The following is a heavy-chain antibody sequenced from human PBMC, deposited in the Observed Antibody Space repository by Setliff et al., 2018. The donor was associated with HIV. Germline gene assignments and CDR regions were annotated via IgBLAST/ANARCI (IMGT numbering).Heavy chain of an antibody. V-gene: IGHV4-59*11. D-gene: IGHD3-3*01. Sequence: SETLSLTCTVSGGSMTTHFWSWIRQPPGKGLEWIGSVYYSGSTNYNPSLKSRVTISLDTSENQFSLNLNSVTAADTAVYYCARVISEGFFLERASEHWSQGTLVTVSS. CDR2: VYYSGST. CDR1: GGSMTTHF. CDR3: ARVISEGFFLERASEH. J-gene: IGHJ1*01.